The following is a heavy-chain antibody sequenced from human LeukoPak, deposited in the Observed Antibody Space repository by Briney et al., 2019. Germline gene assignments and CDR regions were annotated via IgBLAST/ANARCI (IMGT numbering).Heavy chain of an antibody. D-gene: IGHD1-26*01. Sequence: ASVKVSCKASGYTFTSYYMHWVRQAPGQGLEWMGIINPSGGSTSYAQKFQGRVTMTRDTSTSTVYMELRSLRSDDTAVYYCARGRGGVYYYYYYMDVWGKGTTVTVSS. CDR1: GYTFTSYY. J-gene: IGHJ6*03. CDR3: ARGRGGVYYYYYYMDV. CDR2: INPSGGST. V-gene: IGHV1-46*01.